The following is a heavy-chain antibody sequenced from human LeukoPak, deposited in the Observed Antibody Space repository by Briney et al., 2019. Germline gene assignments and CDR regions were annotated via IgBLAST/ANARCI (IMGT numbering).Heavy chain of an antibody. J-gene: IGHJ3*02. V-gene: IGHV3-74*01. Sequence: PGGSLRLSYTASGFTFSAYWMHWVRQAPGKGLVWVSHINPDGTTTTYADSVKGRFTISRDNAKNTLFLQMNSLTAEDTAVYYCADPFADAFDIWGRGTMVTVSS. D-gene: IGHD3-3*01. CDR2: INPDGTTT. CDR1: GFTFSAYW. CDR3: ADPFADAFDI.